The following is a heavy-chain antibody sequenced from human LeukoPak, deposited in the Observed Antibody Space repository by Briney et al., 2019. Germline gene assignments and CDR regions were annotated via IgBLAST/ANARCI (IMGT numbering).Heavy chain of an antibody. CDR1: GGSISSYY. D-gene: IGHD4-23*01. V-gene: IGHV4-59*01. J-gene: IGHJ4*02. CDR3: ARVGSDYGGNSHFDY. Sequence: TETLSLTCTVSGGSISSYYWSWIRQPPGKGLEWIGYIYYSGSTNYNPSLKSRVTISVDTSKNQFSLKLSSVTAADTAVYYCARVGSDYGGNSHFDYWGQGTLVTVSS. CDR2: IYYSGST.